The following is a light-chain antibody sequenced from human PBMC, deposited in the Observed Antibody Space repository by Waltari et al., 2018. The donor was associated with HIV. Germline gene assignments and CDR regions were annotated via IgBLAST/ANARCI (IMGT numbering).Light chain of an antibody. Sequence: QYVLTQPPSVSGAPGQRVTISCTGTSSNIGAGYDVQWYQHLPGTAPKLLIYGNNNRPSGVPDRFSGSKSGTSASLAITGLQTDDEADYYCQSYDSSLSGWVFGGGTKLTVL. CDR1: SSNIGAGYD. CDR3: QSYDSSLSGWV. V-gene: IGLV1-40*01. CDR2: GNN. J-gene: IGLJ3*02.